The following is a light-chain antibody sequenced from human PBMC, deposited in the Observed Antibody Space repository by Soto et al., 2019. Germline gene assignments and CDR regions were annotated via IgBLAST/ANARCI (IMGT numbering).Light chain of an antibody. Sequence: DIQMTQSPSTRSASIGDRVTITCRASQIIGSSLAWYQHKPGKAPKLLIYDALTLQSGVPSRYSGSESGTEFTLTFSSLQPGDYATYYCQQYYSYPYTFGQGTKLEI. CDR2: DAL. V-gene: IGKV1-5*01. J-gene: IGKJ2*01. CDR1: QIIGSS. CDR3: QQYYSYPYT.